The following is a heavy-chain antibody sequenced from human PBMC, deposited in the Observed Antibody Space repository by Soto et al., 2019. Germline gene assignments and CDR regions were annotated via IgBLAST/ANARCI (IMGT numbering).Heavy chain of an antibody. CDR1: GGSISSYY. CDR3: ARDLEGGIGLFDI. V-gene: IGHV4-59*01. D-gene: IGHD3-16*01. J-gene: IGHJ3*02. CDR2: IYYSGST. Sequence: SQTLSLTCTVSGGSISSYYWSWIRQPPGKGLEWIGYIYYSGSTNYNPSLKSRVTISVDTSKNQFSLKLSSVTAADTAVYYCARDLEGGIGLFDIWGQGTMVTVSS.